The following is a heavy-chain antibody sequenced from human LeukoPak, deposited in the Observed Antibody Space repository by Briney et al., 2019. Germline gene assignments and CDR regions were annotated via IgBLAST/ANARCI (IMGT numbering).Heavy chain of an antibody. CDR2: ISTSGTIT. V-gene: IGHV3-11*01. CDR3: PRGAGPLFDP. Sequence: GGSLRLSCAASGFTFSDYYMSWIRQAPGKGLEWFSYISTSGTITHYADSVKGRFTISRDNAKNSLYLQMNSLRAEDTAVYYCPRGAGPLFDPWAQGTLVTVSS. J-gene: IGHJ5*02. CDR1: GFTFSDYY.